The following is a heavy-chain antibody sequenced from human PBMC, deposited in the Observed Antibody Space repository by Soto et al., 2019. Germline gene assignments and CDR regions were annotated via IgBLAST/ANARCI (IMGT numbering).Heavy chain of an antibody. Sequence: NPSETLSLTCDVSGYSIRSGCYWGWVRQPPGKGLEWIGTICHTGSTYYNPSLKSRVTISVDTSKNQFSLKLRSVTAADTAIYYCAREASTSTTKENYWGQGAPVTVSS. CDR1: GYSIRSGCY. J-gene: IGHJ4*02. CDR2: ICHTGST. V-gene: IGHV4-38-2*02. CDR3: AREASTSTTKENY. D-gene: IGHD1-26*01.